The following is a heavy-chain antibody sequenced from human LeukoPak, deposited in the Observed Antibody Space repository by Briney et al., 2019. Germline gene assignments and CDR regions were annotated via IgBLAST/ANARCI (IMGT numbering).Heavy chain of an antibody. CDR2: ISGSGGST. CDR1: GFTFSSYA. J-gene: IGHJ4*02. V-gene: IGHV3-23*01. Sequence: GGSLRLSCPASGFTFSSYAMSWVRQAPGKGLDWFSAISGSGGSTYYADSVKGRFTISRDNSKNTLYLQMNSLRAEDTAVYYCAKDRGSSWYSDYFDYWGQGTLVTVSS. CDR3: AKDRGSSWYSDYFDY. D-gene: IGHD6-13*01.